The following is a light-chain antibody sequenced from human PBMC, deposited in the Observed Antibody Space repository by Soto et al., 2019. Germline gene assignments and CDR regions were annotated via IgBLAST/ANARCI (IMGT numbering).Light chain of an antibody. J-gene: IGKJ2*02. Sequence: EIVLTQSPGTLSLSPWERATLSCRASQSVISRHLAWYQQKPGQPPRLLIYGASSRATGIPDRFSGSGSGTDFTLTISRLEPEDSAGYYCQQYGSSPCTCGQGSKLELK. CDR1: QSVISRH. CDR2: GAS. V-gene: IGKV3-20*01. CDR3: QQYGSSPCT.